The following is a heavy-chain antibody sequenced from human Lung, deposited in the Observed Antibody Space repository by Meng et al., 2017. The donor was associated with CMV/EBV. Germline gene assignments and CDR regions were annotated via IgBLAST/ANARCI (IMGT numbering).Heavy chain of an antibody. V-gene: IGHV4-34*01. CDR3: AGQYSSSYYSDY. CDR2: IRHRGDI. CDR1: GGSLSGYY. D-gene: IGHD6-6*01. Sequence: SQTLXLTXGIYGGSLSGYYWSWIRQTPGKGLEWIGEIRHRGDINKYHPSLKSRVTLSIDTSKKQSSLKMSAVTAADTAVYYCAGQYSSSYYSDYWGQGTLVTVSS. J-gene: IGHJ4*02.